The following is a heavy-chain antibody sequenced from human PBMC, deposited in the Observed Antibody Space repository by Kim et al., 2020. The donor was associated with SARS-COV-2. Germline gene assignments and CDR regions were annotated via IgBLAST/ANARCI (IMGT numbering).Heavy chain of an antibody. J-gene: IGHJ6*02. CDR1: GGSISSGGYY. D-gene: IGHD3-10*01. CDR3: AREPLTMVRGAHIPKTHYYGMDV. V-gene: IGHV4-31*03. Sequence: SETLSLTCTVSGGSISSGGYYWSWIRQHPGKGLEWIGYIYYSGSTYYNPSLKSRVTISVDTSKNQFSLKLSSVTAADTAVYYCAREPLTMVRGAHIPKTHYYGMDVWGQGTTVTVSS. CDR2: IYYSGST.